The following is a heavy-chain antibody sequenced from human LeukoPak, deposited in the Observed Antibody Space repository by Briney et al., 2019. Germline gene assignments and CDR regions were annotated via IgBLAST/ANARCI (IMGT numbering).Heavy chain of an antibody. CDR3: ARIYLVYYGSESYKYYFDY. D-gene: IGHD3-10*01. Sequence: PSETLSLTCTVSGVSMSVHYWRWLRQTPGKGLEGIGHIYYTGATTYNPSLKSPVSISVDTSKNQFSLRLTSVTAADTAVYFCARIYLVYYGSESYKYYFDYWGQGMLVTVSS. CDR2: IYYTGAT. J-gene: IGHJ4*02. V-gene: IGHV4-59*11. CDR1: GVSMSVHY.